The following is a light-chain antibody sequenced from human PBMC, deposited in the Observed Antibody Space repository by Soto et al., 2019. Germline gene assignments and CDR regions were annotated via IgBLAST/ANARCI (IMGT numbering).Light chain of an antibody. CDR1: SSNIGAGYD. CDR2: GNS. J-gene: IGLJ1*01. CDR3: QSYDSSLSGYV. Sequence: QPVLTQPPSVSGAPGQRVTIYCTGSSSNIGAGYDVHWYQQLPGTAPKLLLYGNSNRPSGVPDRFSGSKSGTSASLAITGLQAEDEADYCCQSYDSSLSGYVFGTGTKVTVL. V-gene: IGLV1-40*01.